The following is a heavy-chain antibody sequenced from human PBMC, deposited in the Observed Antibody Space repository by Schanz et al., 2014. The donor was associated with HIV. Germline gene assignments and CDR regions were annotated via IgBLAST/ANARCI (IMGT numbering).Heavy chain of an antibody. V-gene: IGHV3-33*01. Sequence: QVQLVESGGGAVQPGKSLRLSCAASGFNFSSYGMHWVRQAPGKGLEWVALIWYDGGNKYYADSVEGRFTISRDNSKNTLYLQMNSLRVEDTAVYYCARDLPNPYFDFSGPAGDYWGQGALVTVSS. CDR1: GFNFSSYG. CDR3: ARDLPNPYFDFSGPAGDY. CDR2: IWYDGGNK. J-gene: IGHJ4*02. D-gene: IGHD3-22*01.